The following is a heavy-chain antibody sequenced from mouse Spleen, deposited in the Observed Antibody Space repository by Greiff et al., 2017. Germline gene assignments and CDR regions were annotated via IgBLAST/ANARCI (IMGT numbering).Heavy chain of an antibody. V-gene: IGHV1-9*01. Sequence: QVQLKESGAELMKPGASVKISCKATGYTFSSYWIEWVKQRPGHGLEWIGEILPGSGSTNYNEKFKGKATFTADTSSNTAYMQLSSLTSEDSAVYYCARRRGNYYYGSSYFDYWGQGTTLTVSS. CDR3: ARRRGNYYYGSSYFDY. D-gene: IGHD1-1*01. J-gene: IGHJ2*01. CDR2: ILPGSGST. CDR1: GYTFSSYW.